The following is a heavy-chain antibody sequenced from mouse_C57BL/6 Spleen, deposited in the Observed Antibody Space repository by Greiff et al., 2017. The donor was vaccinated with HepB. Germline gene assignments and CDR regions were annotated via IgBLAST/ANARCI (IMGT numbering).Heavy chain of an antibody. J-gene: IGHJ2*01. CDR3: ARSRDYGSRGFDY. D-gene: IGHD1-1*01. Sequence: EVKLMESGPGLAKPSQTLSLTCSVTGYSITSDYRNWIRKFPGNKLEYMGYISYSGSTYYNPSLKSRISITRDTSKNQYYLQLNSVTTEDTATYYCARSRDYGSRGFDYWGQGTTLTVSS. V-gene: IGHV3-8*01. CDR2: ISYSGST. CDR1: GYSITSDY.